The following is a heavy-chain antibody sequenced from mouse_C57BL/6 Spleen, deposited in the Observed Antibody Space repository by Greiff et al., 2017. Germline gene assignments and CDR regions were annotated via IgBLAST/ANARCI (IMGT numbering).Heavy chain of an antibody. J-gene: IGHJ4*01. CDR2: ISDGGSYT. Sequence: EVKVVESGGGLVKPGGSLKISCAASGFTFSSYAMSWVRQTPEKRLEWVATISDGGSYTYYPDNVKGRFTISRDNAKNNLYLQMSHLKSEDTAMYYCAREDDFYAMDYWGQGTSVTVSS. V-gene: IGHV5-4*01. CDR1: GFTFSSYA. CDR3: AREDDFYAMDY.